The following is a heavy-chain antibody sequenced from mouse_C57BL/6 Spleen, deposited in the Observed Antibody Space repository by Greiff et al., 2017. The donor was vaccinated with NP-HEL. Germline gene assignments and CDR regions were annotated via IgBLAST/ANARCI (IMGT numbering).Heavy chain of an antibody. D-gene: IGHD1-1*01. J-gene: IGHJ1*03. V-gene: IGHV14-4*01. CDR3: TTQGDYGSSSYWYFDV. Sequence: EVQLQQSGAELVRPGASVKLSCTASGFNIKDDYMHWVKQRPEQGLEWIGWIDPENGDTEYASKFQGKATITADTSSNTAYLQLSSLTSEDTAVYYCTTQGDYGSSSYWYFDVWGTGTTVTVSP. CDR2: IDPENGDT. CDR1: GFNIKDDY.